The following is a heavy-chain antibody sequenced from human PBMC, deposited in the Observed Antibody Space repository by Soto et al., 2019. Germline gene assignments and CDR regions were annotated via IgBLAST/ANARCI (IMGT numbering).Heavy chain of an antibody. V-gene: IGHV1-18*01. CDR3: ARDRSTHDY. D-gene: IGHD1-1*01. CDR2: ISAYNVNT. CDR1: GYTFTDYG. Sequence: QGQLVQSGVEVKKPGASVKVSCKASGYTFTDYGISWVRQAPGQGLEWRGWISAYNVNTNYAQNLQDRVTMTTDTSTSTAYMELRSLRSDDTAVYYCARDRSTHDYWGQGTLIAVSS. J-gene: IGHJ4*02.